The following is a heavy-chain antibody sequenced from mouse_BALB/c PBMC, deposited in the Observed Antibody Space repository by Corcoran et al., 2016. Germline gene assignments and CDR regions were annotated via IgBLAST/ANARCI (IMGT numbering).Heavy chain of an antibody. Sequence: QVQLQQSGAELVRPGTSVKVSCKASGYAFTNYLIEWVKQRPGQGLEWIGVINPGSGGTNYNEKFKGKATLTADKSSSTAYMQLSSLTSDDSAVYFCARSEDSSGYVDWGQGTTLTVSS. CDR1: GYAFTNYL. D-gene: IGHD3-2*01. J-gene: IGHJ2*01. V-gene: IGHV1-54*01. CDR2: INPGSGGT. CDR3: ARSEDSSGYVD.